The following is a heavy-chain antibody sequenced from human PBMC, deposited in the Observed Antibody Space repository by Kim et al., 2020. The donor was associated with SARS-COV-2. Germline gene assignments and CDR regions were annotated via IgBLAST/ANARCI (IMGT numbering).Heavy chain of an antibody. CDR2: VYYSGST. V-gene: IGHV4-39*07. Sequence: SETLSLTCTVSGGSISRSNSHWGWIRQPPGKGLEWIGSVYYSGSTFYNPSLKSRVTISVDTSKNQFSLKLSSVTAADTAVYYCARAVRYYGSGGVGWAYYYYYMDVWGKGTTVTVSS. CDR1: GGSISRSNSH. J-gene: IGHJ6*03. D-gene: IGHD3-10*01. CDR3: ARAVRYYGSGGVGWAYYYYYMDV.